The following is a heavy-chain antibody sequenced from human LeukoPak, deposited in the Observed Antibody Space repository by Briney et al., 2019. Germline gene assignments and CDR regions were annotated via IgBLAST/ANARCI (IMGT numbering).Heavy chain of an antibody. D-gene: IGHD3-9*01. CDR2: IYYSGST. CDR1: GGSISSGGYY. V-gene: IGHV4-31*03. Sequence: PQTLPLTCTVSGGSISSGGYYWSWIRQHPGKGLEWIGYIYYSGSTYYNPSLKSRVTISVDTSKNQFSLKLSSVTAADTAVYYCARSDYDILTGNQYYYGMDVWGQGTTVTVFS. CDR3: ARSDYDILTGNQYYYGMDV. J-gene: IGHJ6*02.